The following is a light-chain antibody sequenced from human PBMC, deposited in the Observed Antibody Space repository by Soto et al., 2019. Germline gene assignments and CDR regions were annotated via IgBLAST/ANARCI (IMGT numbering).Light chain of an antibody. Sequence: EIVLTQSPGALSLSPGERVTLSCRASQSARSSYLVWYQQKPGQAPRLLIYGASTRAAGIPDRFSASGSGTDFTLSITRLEPEDFAVYYCQLYANSPLYIFGRGTKLEIK. CDR3: QLYANSPLYI. V-gene: IGKV3-20*01. J-gene: IGKJ2*01. CDR1: QSARSSY. CDR2: GAS.